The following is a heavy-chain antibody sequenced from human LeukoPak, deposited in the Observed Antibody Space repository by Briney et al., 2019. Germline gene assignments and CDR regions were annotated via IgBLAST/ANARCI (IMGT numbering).Heavy chain of an antibody. V-gene: IGHV3-33*01. J-gene: IGHJ4*02. D-gene: IGHD3-22*01. CDR3: ARVESDSSGYPDY. CDR1: GFTFSSHG. Sequence: PGGSLRLSCAASGFTFSSHGMHWVRQAPGKGLEWVATLWYDGSKNYYAESMKGRITISRDNSKNTLNLEMNSLRVEDTAVYYCARVESDSSGYPDYWGQGTLVTVSS. CDR2: LWYDGSKN.